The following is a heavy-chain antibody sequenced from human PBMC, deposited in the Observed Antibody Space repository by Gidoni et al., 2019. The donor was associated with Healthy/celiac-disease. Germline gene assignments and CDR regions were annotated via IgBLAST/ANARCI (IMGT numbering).Heavy chain of an antibody. Sequence: EVQLVQSGAEVKKPGESLKISCKGSGYSFTSYWIGWVRQMPGKGLEWMGIMDPGDSDTRYSPYFQGQVTISADKSISTAYLQWSSLKASDTAMYYCARQGDYQRSYYYMDVWGKGTTVTVSS. J-gene: IGHJ6*03. V-gene: IGHV5-51*01. CDR1: GYSFTSYW. CDR2: MDPGDSDT. D-gene: IGHD4-17*01. CDR3: ARQGDYQRSYYYMDV.